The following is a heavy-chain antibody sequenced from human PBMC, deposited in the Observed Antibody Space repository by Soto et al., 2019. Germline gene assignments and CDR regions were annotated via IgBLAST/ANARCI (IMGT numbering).Heavy chain of an antibody. CDR2: ISYDGSNT. Sequence: QVQLVESGGGVVQPGRSLRLSCAASGFTFSRYGMHWVLQAPGKGLEWVAVISYDGSNTYYADSVKGRFTISRDNSKNTVYLQMNSLRAEDTALYYCAKEINSGSYSLGSGIFDYWGQGTLVTASS. V-gene: IGHV3-30*18. J-gene: IGHJ4*02. CDR3: AKEINSGSYSLGSGIFDY. CDR1: GFTFSRYG. D-gene: IGHD1-26*01.